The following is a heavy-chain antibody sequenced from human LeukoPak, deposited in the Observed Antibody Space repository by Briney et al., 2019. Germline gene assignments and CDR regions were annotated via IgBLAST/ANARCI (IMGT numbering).Heavy chain of an antibody. CDR2: IYYSGST. V-gene: IGHV4-39*07. Sequence: SETLSLTCTVSGGSISSSSCYWGWIRQPPGKGLEWIGSIYYSGSTYYNPSLKSRVTISVDTSKNQFSLKLSSVTAADTAVYYCARGANWNYSFWFDPWGQGTLVTVSS. CDR3: ARGANWNYSFWFDP. J-gene: IGHJ5*02. CDR1: GGSISSSSCY. D-gene: IGHD1-7*01.